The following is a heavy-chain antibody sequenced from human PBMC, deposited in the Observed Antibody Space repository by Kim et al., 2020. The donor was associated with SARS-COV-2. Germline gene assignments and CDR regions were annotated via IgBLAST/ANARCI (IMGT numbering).Heavy chain of an antibody. V-gene: IGHV3-30*01. D-gene: IGHD5-12*01. CDR3: ARGGGSGYDYDWFDP. J-gene: IGHJ5*02. Sequence: DSVKGRLTISRDNSKNTLYLQMNSLRAEDTAVYYCARGGGSGYDYDWFDPWGQGTLVTVSS.